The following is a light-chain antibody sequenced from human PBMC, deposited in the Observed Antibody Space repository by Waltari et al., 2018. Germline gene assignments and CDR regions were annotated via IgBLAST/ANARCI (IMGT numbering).Light chain of an antibody. CDR1: QRLLHSNGNNY. CDR2: LGS. Sequence: DIVMTQSPLSLPVTPGEPAPMSCRSSQRLLHSNGNNYLDWYLQKPGQTPQLLIFLGSTRASGVPDRFSGSGSGTDFTLKISRVEAEDVGVYYCMQSLQTPGTFGPGTKVDIK. V-gene: IGKV2-28*01. J-gene: IGKJ3*01. CDR3: MQSLQTPGT.